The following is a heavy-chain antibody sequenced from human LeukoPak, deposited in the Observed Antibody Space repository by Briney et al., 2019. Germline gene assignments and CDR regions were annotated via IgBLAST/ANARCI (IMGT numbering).Heavy chain of an antibody. J-gene: IGHJ6*02. CDR3: ARDSLITAAGLVGMDV. CDR2: IYYSGST. D-gene: IGHD6-13*01. Sequence: SETLSLTCTVSGGSVSSGTYYWSWIRQPPGKGLEWIGYIYYSGSTKYNPSLKSRVTISVDTSKNQFSLKLYSVTAADTAVYYCARDSLITAAGLVGMDVWGQRTTVTVSS. V-gene: IGHV4-61*01. CDR1: GGSVSSGTYY.